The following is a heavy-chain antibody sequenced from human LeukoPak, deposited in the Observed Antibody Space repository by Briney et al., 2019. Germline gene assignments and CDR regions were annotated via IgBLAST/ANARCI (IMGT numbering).Heavy chain of an antibody. Sequence: SETLSLTCTVSGGSISSYYWIWIRQPPGKGLEWIGYIYYSGSTNYNPSLKSRVTISVDTSKNQFSLKLSSVTAADTAVYYCARVPGYSYGYDYYYYYGMDVWGQGTTVTVSS. D-gene: IGHD5-18*01. CDR3: ARVPGYSYGYDYYYYYGMDV. CDR2: IYYSGST. CDR1: GGSISSYY. J-gene: IGHJ6*02. V-gene: IGHV4-59*01.